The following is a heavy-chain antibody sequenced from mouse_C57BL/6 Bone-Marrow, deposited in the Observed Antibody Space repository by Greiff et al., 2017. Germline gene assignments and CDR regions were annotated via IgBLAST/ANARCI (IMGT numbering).Heavy chain of an antibody. CDR1: GYTFTSYW. J-gene: IGHJ2*01. V-gene: IGHV1-52*01. CDR2: IDPSDSET. Sequence: QVQLQQPGAELVRPGSSVKLSCKASGYTFTSYWMHWVKQRPIQGLEWIVNIDPSDSETHYNQKFKDKATLTVDKSSSTAYMPLSSLTSEDSAVYYCARKKALPNWDVDYWGQGTTRTGSS. CDR3: ARKKALPNWDVDY. D-gene: IGHD4-1*01.